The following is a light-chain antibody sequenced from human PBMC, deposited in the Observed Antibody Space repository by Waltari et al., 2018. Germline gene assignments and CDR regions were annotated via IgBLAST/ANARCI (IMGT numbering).Light chain of an antibody. J-gene: IGKJ4*01. V-gene: IGKV4-1*01. CDR3: HQCYSTPLS. Sequence: DIVMTPSPDPLAVSLGARAIITCKSSQSLLSNFNNKNYLRWYQKKPGQPPKLLIYWASTRQSGVPDRFSGSGSETNFTLTISSLQPEDVAAYYCHQCYSTPLSFGGGTKVEI. CDR1: QSLLSNFNNKNY. CDR2: WAS.